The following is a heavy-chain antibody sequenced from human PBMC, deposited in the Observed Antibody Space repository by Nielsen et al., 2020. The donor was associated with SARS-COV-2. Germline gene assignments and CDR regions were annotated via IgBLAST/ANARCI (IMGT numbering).Heavy chain of an antibody. D-gene: IGHD5-12*01. V-gene: IGHV3-23*01. J-gene: IGHJ4*02. Sequence: GESLKISCAASGFTFSSYTMSWVRQAPGKGLEWVSAISGSGGSTYYADSVKGRFTISRDNSKNTLYLQMNSLRAEDTAVYYCAKDRSGGYDVGCVDYWGQGTLVTVSS. CDR3: AKDRSGGYDVGCVDY. CDR1: GFTFSSYT. CDR2: ISGSGGST.